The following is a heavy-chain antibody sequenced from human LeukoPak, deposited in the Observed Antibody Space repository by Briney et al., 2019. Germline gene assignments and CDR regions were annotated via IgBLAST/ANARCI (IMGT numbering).Heavy chain of an antibody. CDR2: IYPDDSDT. CDR1: GYSFTNYW. J-gene: IGHJ4*02. CDR3: ATSESQTKFDY. V-gene: IGHV5-51*01. D-gene: IGHD1/OR15-1a*01. Sequence: GESLKISCKASGYSFTNYWIGWVRQMPGKGLEWMGIIYPDDSDTRYRPSFQGQVTISADKSINTAYLQWSSLKASDTAMYYCATSESQTKFDYWGQGTLVTASS.